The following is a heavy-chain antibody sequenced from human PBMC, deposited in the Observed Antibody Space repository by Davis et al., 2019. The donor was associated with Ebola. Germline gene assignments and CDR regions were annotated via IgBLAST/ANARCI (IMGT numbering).Heavy chain of an antibody. CDR2: INHSGST. V-gene: IGHV4-34*01. D-gene: IGHD3-10*01. CDR3: ARDAIVGYYGSGSYLFDY. J-gene: IGHJ4*02. Sequence: PGGSLRLSCAVYGGSFSGYYWSWIRQPPGKGLEWIGEINHSGSTNYNPSLKSRVNISVDTSKNQFSLKLSSVTAADTAVYYCARDAIVGYYGSGSYLFDYWGQGTLVTVSS. CDR1: GGSFSGYY.